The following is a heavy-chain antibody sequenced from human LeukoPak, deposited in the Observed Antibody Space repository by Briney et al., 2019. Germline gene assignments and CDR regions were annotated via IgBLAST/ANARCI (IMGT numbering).Heavy chain of an antibody. CDR1: GFTFSSYG. J-gene: IGHJ4*02. D-gene: IGHD2-2*01. CDR2: IWYDGSNK. CDR3: ARAYCCSTSCYGYDY. V-gene: IGHV3-33*01. Sequence: GGSLRLSCAASGFTFSSYGMHWVRQAPGKGLEWVAVIWYDGSNKYHADSVKGRFTISRDNSKNTLYLQMNSLRAEDTAVYYCARAYCCSTSCYGYDYWGQGTLVTVSS.